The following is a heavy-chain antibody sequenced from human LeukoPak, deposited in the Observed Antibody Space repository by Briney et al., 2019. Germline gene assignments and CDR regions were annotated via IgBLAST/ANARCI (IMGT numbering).Heavy chain of an antibody. CDR3: ARGGYSSSWYPHPLY. CDR2: INSDGSST. D-gene: IGHD6-13*01. J-gene: IGHJ4*02. CDR1: GFTFSSYW. V-gene: IGHV3-74*01. Sequence: GGSLRLSCAASGFTFSSYWMHWVRQAPGKGVVWVSRINSDGSSTSYADSVKGRFTISRDNAKNTLHLQMNSLRAEDTAVYYCARGGYSSSWYPHPLYWGQGTLVTVSS.